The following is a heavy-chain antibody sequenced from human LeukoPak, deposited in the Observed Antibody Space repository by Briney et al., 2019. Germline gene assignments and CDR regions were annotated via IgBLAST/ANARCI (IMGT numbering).Heavy chain of an antibody. Sequence: GASVKVSCKASGYTFTDYYLHWVRQAPGEGFEWMGWINPNSGDTNYAQKFQGRVTMTRDTSISTAHMEMSRLRSDDTAVYYCARANFLYCSSTTCLFAYWGQGTLVTVSS. J-gene: IGHJ4*02. CDR1: GYTFTDYY. V-gene: IGHV1-2*02. D-gene: IGHD2-2*01. CDR3: ARANFLYCSSTTCLFAY. CDR2: INPNSGDT.